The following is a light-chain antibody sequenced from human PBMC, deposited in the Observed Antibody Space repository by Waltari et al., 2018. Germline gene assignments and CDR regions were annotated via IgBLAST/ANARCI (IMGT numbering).Light chain of an antibody. Sequence: IVMTQSPATLSVSPGERATLSCRASRSVCSKLVWYQPKPGQAPRLLINGASTRATGIPARFSGSGSGTEFTLTISSLQSEDFAVYYCQQYDNWPYTFGQGTKLEIK. J-gene: IGKJ2*01. CDR2: GAS. CDR3: QQYDNWPYT. CDR1: RSVCSK. V-gene: IGKV3D-15*01.